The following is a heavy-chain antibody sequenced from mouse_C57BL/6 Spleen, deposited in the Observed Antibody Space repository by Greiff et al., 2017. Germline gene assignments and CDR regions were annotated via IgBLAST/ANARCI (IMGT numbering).Heavy chain of an antibody. D-gene: IGHD1-1*01. Sequence: EVMLVESGEGLVKPGGSLKLSCAASGFTFSSYAMSWVRQTPEKRLEWVAYISSGGDYIYYADTVKGRFTISRDNARNTLYLQMSSLKSEDTAMYYCTRGSYGSSLYYAMDYWGQGTSVTVSS. CDR1: GFTFSSYA. J-gene: IGHJ4*01. V-gene: IGHV5-9-1*02. CDR3: TRGSYGSSLYYAMDY. CDR2: ISSGGDYI.